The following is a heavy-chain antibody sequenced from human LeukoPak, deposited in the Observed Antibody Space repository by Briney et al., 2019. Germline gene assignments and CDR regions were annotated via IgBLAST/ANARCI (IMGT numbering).Heavy chain of an antibody. CDR3: ARLLPQYCNGGGCYSGFDP. J-gene: IGHJ5*02. Sequence: SETLSLTCIVSGGSIRSGSYYWGWIRQPPGKGLEWIGSVYYSESTYYNASLTSRVTISVDTSKNQFSLKLTSVTAADTAVYYCARLLPQYCNGGGCYSGFDPWGQGTLVTVSS. CDR2: VYYSEST. V-gene: IGHV4-39*01. CDR1: GGSIRSGSYY. D-gene: IGHD2-15*01.